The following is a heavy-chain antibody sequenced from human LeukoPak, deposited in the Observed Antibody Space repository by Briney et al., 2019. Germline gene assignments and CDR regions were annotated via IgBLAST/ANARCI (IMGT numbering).Heavy chain of an antibody. CDR1: GFTFDDYG. V-gene: IGHV3-21*01. D-gene: IGHD3-10*01. CDR2: ISSSSSYI. Sequence: GGSLRLSCAASGFTFDDYGLSWVRQAPGKGLEWVSSISSSSSYIYYADSVKGRFTISRDNAKNSLYLQMNSLRAEDTAVYYCARDPYGSGSGYYMDVWGKGTTVTVSS. CDR3: ARDPYGSGSGYYMDV. J-gene: IGHJ6*03.